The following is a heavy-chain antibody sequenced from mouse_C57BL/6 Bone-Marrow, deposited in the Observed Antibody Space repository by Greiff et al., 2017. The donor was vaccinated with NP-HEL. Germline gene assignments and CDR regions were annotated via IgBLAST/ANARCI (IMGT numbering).Heavy chain of an antibody. CDR1: GFTFSSYG. D-gene: IGHD2-1*01. V-gene: IGHV5-6*01. CDR3: ARHHSGNYWYFDV. Sequence: EVQGVESGGDLVKPGGSLKLSRAASGFTFSSYGMSWVRQTPDKRLEWVATISSGGSYTYYPDSVKGRFTISRDNAKNTLYLQMSSLKSEDTAMYYCARHHSGNYWYFDVWGTGTTVTVSS. J-gene: IGHJ1*03. CDR2: ISSGGSYT.